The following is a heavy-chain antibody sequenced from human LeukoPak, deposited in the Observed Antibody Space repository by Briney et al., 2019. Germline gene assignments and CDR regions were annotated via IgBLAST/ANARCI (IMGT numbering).Heavy chain of an antibody. V-gene: IGHV3-30-3*01. D-gene: IGHD6-13*01. CDR1: GFTFSSYA. Sequence: GGSLRLSCAASGFTFSSYAMHWVRQAPGKGLEWVAVISYDGSNKYYADSVKGRFTISRDNSKNTLYLQMNSLRAEDTAVYYCAAAAVNNWFDPWGQGTLVTVSS. CDR2: ISYDGSNK. J-gene: IGHJ5*02. CDR3: AAAAVNNWFDP.